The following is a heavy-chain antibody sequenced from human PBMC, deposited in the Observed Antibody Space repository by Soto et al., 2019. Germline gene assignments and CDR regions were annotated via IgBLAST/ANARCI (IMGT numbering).Heavy chain of an antibody. J-gene: IGHJ4*02. Sequence: PSETLSLTCTVSGGSLSSYWWSWIRQPPGKGLEWIGYIYYTGSTNYNPSLKSRVTISLDASKNQFSLKLSSVTAADTAVYYCARGPGASGTYHYYFDYWGPGTLVTVPQ. CDR2: IYYTGST. V-gene: IGHV4-59*01. CDR3: ARGPGASGTYHYYFDY. D-gene: IGHD3-10*01. CDR1: GGSLSSYW.